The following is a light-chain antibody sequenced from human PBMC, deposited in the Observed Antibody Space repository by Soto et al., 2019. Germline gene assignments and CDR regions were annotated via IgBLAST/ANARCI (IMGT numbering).Light chain of an antibody. J-gene: IGKJ2*01. Sequence: DIQMTQSPSSLSASVGDRVTITCRASQGISNYLAWYQQKPGKVPKLLIYAASTLQSGVPSRFSGSGSGTDFTLPINCLHPEDVATYYCQKYNSAPYTFGQGTKLEI. CDR3: QKYNSAPYT. V-gene: IGKV1-27*01. CDR2: AAS. CDR1: QGISNY.